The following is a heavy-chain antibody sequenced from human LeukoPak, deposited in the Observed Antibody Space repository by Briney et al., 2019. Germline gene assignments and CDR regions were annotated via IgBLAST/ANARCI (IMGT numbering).Heavy chain of an antibody. J-gene: IGHJ4*02. CDR3: ARKGSNKNYYDSSGYYYPFDY. CDR2: INHSGST. D-gene: IGHD3-22*01. V-gene: IGHV4-34*01. Sequence: PSETLSLTCAVYGGSFSGYYWSWIRQPPGKGLEWIGEINHSGSTNDNPSLKSRVTISVDTSKNQFSLKLSSVTAADTAVYYCARKGSNKNYYDSSGYYYPFDYWGQGTLVTVSS. CDR1: GGSFSGYY.